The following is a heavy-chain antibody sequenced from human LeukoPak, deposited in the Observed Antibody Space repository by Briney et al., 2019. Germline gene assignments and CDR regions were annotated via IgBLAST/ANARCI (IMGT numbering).Heavy chain of an antibody. CDR3: ARGPDYSDSSGYFKY. J-gene: IGHJ4*02. D-gene: IGHD3-22*01. CDR2: IYTSGST. Sequence: SETLSLTCTVSGGSISSYYWSWIRQPAGKGLEWMGRIYTSGSTNYNPSLRSRVSISVDKSKNQFSLILSSLTAADTAVYYCARGPDYSDSSGYFKYWGQGTLVTVSS. CDR1: GGSISSYY. V-gene: IGHV4-4*07.